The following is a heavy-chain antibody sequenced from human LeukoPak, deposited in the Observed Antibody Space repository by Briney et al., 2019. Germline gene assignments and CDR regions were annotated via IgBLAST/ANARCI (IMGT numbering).Heavy chain of an antibody. J-gene: IGHJ4*02. CDR1: GFTFSNYG. CDR2: ISYDGSNK. CDR3: AKGDYYDSGGYH. D-gene: IGHD3-22*01. Sequence: GGSLRLSCAASGFTFSNYGMHWVRQAPGKGLEWVAVISYDGSNKYYADSVKGRFTISSDNSKNTLYLQMNSLRAEDTAVYYCAKGDYYDSGGYHWGQGTLVTVSS. V-gene: IGHV3-30*18.